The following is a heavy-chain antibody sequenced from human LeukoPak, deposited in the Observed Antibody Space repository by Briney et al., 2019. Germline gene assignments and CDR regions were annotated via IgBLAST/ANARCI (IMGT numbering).Heavy chain of an antibody. Sequence: ASVKVSCKASGYTFTSYDINWVRQATGQGLEWRGWMNPNSGNTGYAQKFPGSVTITRNTSISTAYMELSSLTSEDTAVYNCARGDLTLYGGSGYYYYYYMDVWGKGTTVTVSS. CDR1: GYTFTSYD. CDR2: MNPNSGNT. V-gene: IGHV1-8*03. CDR3: ARGDLTLYGGSGYYYYYYMDV. J-gene: IGHJ6*03. D-gene: IGHD4-23*01.